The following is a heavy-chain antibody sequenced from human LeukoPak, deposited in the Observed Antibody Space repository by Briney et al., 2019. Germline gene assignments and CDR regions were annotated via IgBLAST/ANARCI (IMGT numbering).Heavy chain of an antibody. D-gene: IGHD4-17*01. CDR1: GFTFSNAW. Sequence: GGSLRLSCAASGFTFSNAWMSWVRQAPGKGLEWVGRIKSQTDGGTTDYAAPVKGRFTISRDDSKNTLYLQMNSLKTEDTAVYYCTTDSYGDYVDYWGQGTLVTVSS. J-gene: IGHJ4*02. CDR3: TTDSYGDYVDY. V-gene: IGHV3-15*01. CDR2: IKSQTDGGTT.